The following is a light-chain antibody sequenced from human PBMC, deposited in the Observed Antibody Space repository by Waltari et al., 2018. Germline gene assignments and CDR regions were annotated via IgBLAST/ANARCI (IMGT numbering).Light chain of an antibody. J-gene: IGLJ1*01. CDR2: EVT. V-gene: IGLV2-23*02. CDR3: CSYAGLGIYV. Sequence: QSGLTQPASVSGSPGRSITISCTGPSSDAGNYNLVSWYQQYPGKAPKLMVYEVTKRTSGVPDRFSCSKSGNTASLTIYGLQSEDDADYYCCSYAGLGIYVFGTGTKVTVL. CDR1: SSDAGNYNL.